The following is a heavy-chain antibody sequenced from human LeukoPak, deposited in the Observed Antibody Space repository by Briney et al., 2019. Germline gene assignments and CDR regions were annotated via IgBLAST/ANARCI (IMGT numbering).Heavy chain of an antibody. D-gene: IGHD2-2*01. CDR3: ARDQGYCSSTSCAGDYYYYMDV. CDR1: GYTFTSYG. J-gene: IGHJ6*03. Sequence: ASVRVSCKASGYTFTSYGISWVRQAPGQGLEWMGWISAHNGNTNYAQKLQGRVTMTTDTSTSTAYMELRSLRSDDTAVYYCARDQGYCSSTSCAGDYYYYMDVWGKGTTVTVSS. V-gene: IGHV1-18*01. CDR2: ISAHNGNT.